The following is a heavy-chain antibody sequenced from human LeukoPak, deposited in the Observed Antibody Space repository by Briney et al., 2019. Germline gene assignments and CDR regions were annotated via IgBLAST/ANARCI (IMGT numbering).Heavy chain of an antibody. D-gene: IGHD6-19*01. CDR2: IYSGGDT. J-gene: IGHJ4*02. Sequence: PGGSLRLSCAASGFIVSGTYMTWVRQAPGKGLECVSIIYSGGDTYYTDSVKGRFTISRDNSKNTLFLQMNSLRVEDTAVYYCARVRSVNSVAGTVDYWGQGTPVTVSS. CDR1: GFIVSGTY. V-gene: IGHV3-53*01. CDR3: ARVRSVNSVAGTVDY.